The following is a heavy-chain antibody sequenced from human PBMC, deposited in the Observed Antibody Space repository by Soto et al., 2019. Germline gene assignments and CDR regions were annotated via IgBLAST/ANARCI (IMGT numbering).Heavy chain of an antibody. CDR2: ISSNGGST. V-gene: IGHV3-64*01. D-gene: IGHD2-15*01. Sequence: GGSLRLSCAASGFTFSSYAMHWVRQAPGKGLEYVSAISSNGGSTYYANSVKGRFTISRDNSKNTLYLQMGSLRGEDMAVYYCARGDREDIAVVIGVRPGEYGVDVWGQGTTVTVSS. CDR1: GFTFSSYA. CDR3: ARGDREDIAVVIGVRPGEYGVDV. J-gene: IGHJ6*02.